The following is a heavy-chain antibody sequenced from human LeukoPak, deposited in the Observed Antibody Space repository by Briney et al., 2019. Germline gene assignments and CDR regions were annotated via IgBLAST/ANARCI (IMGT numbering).Heavy chain of an antibody. CDR2: ISCSGSTI. J-gene: IGHJ4*02. D-gene: IGHD6-19*01. Sequence: NPGGSLRLSCAASGFTFSDYYMSWIRQAPGKGLEWVSYISCSGSTIYYADSVKGRFTISRDNAKNSLYLQMNSLRAEDTAVYYCARGYSSGWLMVHYFDYWGQGTLVTVSS. CDR3: ARGYSSGWLMVHYFDY. V-gene: IGHV3-11*04. CDR1: GFTFSDYY.